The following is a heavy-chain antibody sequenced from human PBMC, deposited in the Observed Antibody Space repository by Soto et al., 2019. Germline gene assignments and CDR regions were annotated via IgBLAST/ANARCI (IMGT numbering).Heavy chain of an antibody. Sequence: PGGSLRLSCAASGFTFSSYGMHWVRQVPGKGLEWVAVIWSDGSNDNYADSVKGRFTISRDNSENTLYLQMNSLRAEDTAVYYCATDAGNAPFDYWGQGTLVTVSS. CDR1: GFTFSSYG. CDR3: ATDAGNAPFDY. V-gene: IGHV3-33*01. J-gene: IGHJ4*02. D-gene: IGHD6-13*01. CDR2: IWSDGSND.